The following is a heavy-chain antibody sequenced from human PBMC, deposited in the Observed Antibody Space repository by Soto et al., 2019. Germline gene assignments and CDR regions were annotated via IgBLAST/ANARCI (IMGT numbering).Heavy chain of an antibody. Sequence: ASVKVSCKASRYTFTGYYMHWVRQAPGQGLEWMGWINPNSGGTNYAQKFQGWVTMTRDTSISTAYMELSRLRSDDTAVYYCAREVVVGYYYYGMDVWGQGTTVTVSS. D-gene: IGHD2-2*01. CDR3: AREVVVGYYYYGMDV. V-gene: IGHV1-2*04. CDR2: INPNSGGT. J-gene: IGHJ6*02. CDR1: RYTFTGYY.